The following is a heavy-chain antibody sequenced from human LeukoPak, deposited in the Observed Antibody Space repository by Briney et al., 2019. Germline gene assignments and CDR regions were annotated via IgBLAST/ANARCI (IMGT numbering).Heavy chain of an antibody. V-gene: IGHV3-30*18. D-gene: IGHD6-13*01. CDR1: GFTLSNYA. CDR3: AKDQKWGAADYYFDS. CDR2: ISTDGKDK. J-gene: IGHJ4*02. Sequence: GGSLRLSCAASGFTLSNYAMHWVRQAPGKGLEWVTVISTDGKDKKYADSVKGRFAISRDNSKSTLDLQMNSLRAEDTAVYYCAKDQKWGAADYYFDSWGQGTLVTVSS.